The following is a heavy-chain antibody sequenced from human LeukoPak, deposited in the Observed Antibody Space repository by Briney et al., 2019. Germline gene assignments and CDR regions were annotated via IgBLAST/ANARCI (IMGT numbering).Heavy chain of an antibody. V-gene: IGHV4-59*08. J-gene: IGHJ3*02. CDR1: GVSISSYH. Sequence: KPSETLSLTCIVSGVSISSYHWTWIRQPPGKGLEWIGHIYGSGSANYNPSLKSRVTISVDTSKKQFSLKLNSVTAADTAMYYCARHVLNDFDIWGQGTMATVSS. CDR3: ARHVLNDFDI. CDR2: IYGSGSA.